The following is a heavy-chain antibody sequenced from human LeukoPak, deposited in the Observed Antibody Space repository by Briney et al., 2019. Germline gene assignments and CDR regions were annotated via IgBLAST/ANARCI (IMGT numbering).Heavy chain of an antibody. D-gene: IGHD2-2*01. V-gene: IGHV4-39*01. CDR3: AILGYQLLRGEREYGMDV. Sequence: SETLSLTCTVSGGSISSSSYYWGWIRQPPGKGLEWIGSIYYSGSTYYNPSLKSRVTISVDTSKNQFSLKLSSVTAADTAVYYCAILGYQLLRGEREYGMDVWGQGTTVTVSS. CDR2: IYYSGST. CDR1: GGSISSSSYY. J-gene: IGHJ6*02.